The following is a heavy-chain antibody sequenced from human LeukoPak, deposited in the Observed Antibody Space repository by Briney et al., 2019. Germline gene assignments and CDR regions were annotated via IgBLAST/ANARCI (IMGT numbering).Heavy chain of an antibody. CDR1: RFTFSSYS. J-gene: IGHJ5*02. V-gene: IGHV3-21*01. CDR2: ISSSSSYI. CDR3: ARPTASGVDP. Sequence: GGSLRLSCAASRFTFSSYSMNWVRQAPGKGLEWVSSISSSSSYIYYADSVKGRFTISRDNAKNSLYLQMNSLRAEDTAVYYCARPTASGVDPWGQGTLVTVSS.